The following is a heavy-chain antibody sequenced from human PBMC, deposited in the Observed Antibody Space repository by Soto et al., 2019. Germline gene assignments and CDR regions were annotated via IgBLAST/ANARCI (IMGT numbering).Heavy chain of an antibody. CDR3: AHRPTTTVPTVWFDF. V-gene: IGHV2-5*02. CDR1: SLTDRGVG. J-gene: IGHJ5*01. D-gene: IGHD4-17*01. Sequence: SLTDRGVGVGWIRQPPGKALEWLALIYWDGDERYNPSLSSRLTITRDTSKNQVVLTMTNVDPVDTATYFCAHRPTTTVPTVWFDFWGQGTLVTVSS. CDR2: IYWDGDE.